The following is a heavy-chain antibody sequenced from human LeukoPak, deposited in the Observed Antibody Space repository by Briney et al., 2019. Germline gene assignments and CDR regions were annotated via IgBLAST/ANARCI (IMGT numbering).Heavy chain of an antibody. J-gene: IGHJ5*02. Sequence: SETPSLTCTVSGGFISSGGYYWSWIRQPPGKGLEWIGYIYHSGSTYYNPSLKSRVTVSLDRSKNQFSLKLSSVTAADTAVYYCARDTDTTMPISWGQGTLVTVSS. CDR2: IYHSGST. D-gene: IGHD5-18*01. V-gene: IGHV4-30-2*01. CDR3: ARDTDTTMPIS. CDR1: GGFISSGGYY.